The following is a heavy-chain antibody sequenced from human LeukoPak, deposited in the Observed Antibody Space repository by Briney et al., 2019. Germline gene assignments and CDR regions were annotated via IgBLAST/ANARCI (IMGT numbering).Heavy chain of an antibody. J-gene: IGHJ4*02. V-gene: IGHV3-11*01. CDR3: ARGGPNYYDSSGYFDH. CDR1: GFTFSDYY. Sequence: GGSLRLSCAASGFTFSDYYMSWIRQAPGKGLEWVSYISSSGSSIYYADSVKGRFTISRDNAKNSLYLQMNSLRAEDTAVYYCARGGPNYYDSSGYFDHWGQGTLVTVSS. CDR2: ISSSGSSI. D-gene: IGHD3-22*01.